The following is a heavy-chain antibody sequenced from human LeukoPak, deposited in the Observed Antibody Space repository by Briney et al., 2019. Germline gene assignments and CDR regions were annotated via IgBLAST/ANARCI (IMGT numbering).Heavy chain of an antibody. D-gene: IGHD2-15*01. CDR1: GGSISSGGYS. J-gene: IGHJ5*02. V-gene: IGHV4-30-2*05. CDR2: IYHSGST. Sequence: NPSETLSLTCTVSGGSISSGGYSWSWIRQPPGKGLEWIGYIYHSGSTYYNPSLKSRVTISVDTSKNQFSLKLSSVTAADTAVYYCARAGEDIVVVVAATMIENWFDPWGQGTLVTVSS. CDR3: ARAGEDIVVVVAATMIENWFDP.